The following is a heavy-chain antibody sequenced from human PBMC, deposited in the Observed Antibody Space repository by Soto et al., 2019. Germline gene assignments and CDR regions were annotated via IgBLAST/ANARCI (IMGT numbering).Heavy chain of an antibody. CDR2: IIPIFGTA. CDR3: AGGYCSSTSCYPLDY. J-gene: IGHJ4*01. V-gene: IGHV1-69*01. Sequence: QVQLVQSGAEVKKPGSSVKVSCKASGGTFSSYAISWVRQAPGQGLEWMGGIIPIFGTANYAQKFQGRVTITADETTSTGDMGLGILRSEDTAVYYCAGGYCSSTSCYPLDYWGHGTLVTVSS. D-gene: IGHD2-2*01. CDR1: GGTFSSYA.